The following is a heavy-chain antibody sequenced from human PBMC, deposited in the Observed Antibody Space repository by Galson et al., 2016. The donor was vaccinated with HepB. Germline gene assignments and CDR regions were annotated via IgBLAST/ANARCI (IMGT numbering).Heavy chain of an antibody. CDR1: GNTFTGYY. D-gene: IGHD6-13*01. Sequence: SVKVSCKASGNTFTGYYMHWVRQAPGQGLEWMGWVNPKSGGTNYAQNFQGRVTMTRDTSISTAYMEVRRLGYDDTAVYYWARGRAAAGWGPSFYWGQGTLVTVSS. CDR3: ARGRAAAGWGPSFY. J-gene: IGHJ4*02. CDR2: VNPKSGGT. V-gene: IGHV1-2*02.